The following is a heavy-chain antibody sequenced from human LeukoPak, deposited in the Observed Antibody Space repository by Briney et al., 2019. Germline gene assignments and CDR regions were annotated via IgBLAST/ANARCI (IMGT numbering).Heavy chain of an antibody. CDR2: IYYSGST. V-gene: IGHV4-31*03. J-gene: IGHJ4*02. CDR1: GGSISSGGYY. CDR3: ARKGLSKDGYYVSDY. Sequence: SQTLSLTCTVSGGSISSGGYYCSWIRQHPGKGLEWIGYIYYSGSTYYNPSLKSRVTISIGTSKNQFSLKLNSVTAADTAVYYCARKGLSKDGYYVSDYWGQGTLVTVSS. D-gene: IGHD3-22*01.